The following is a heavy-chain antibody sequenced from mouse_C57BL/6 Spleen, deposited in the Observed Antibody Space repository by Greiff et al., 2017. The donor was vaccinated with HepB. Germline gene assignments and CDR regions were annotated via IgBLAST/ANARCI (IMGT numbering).Heavy chain of an antibody. Sequence: VQLQQSGAELVRPGASVKLSCTASGFNIKDDYMHWVKQRPEQGLEWIGWIDPENGDTEYASKFQGKATITADTSSNPAYLQHSSLTSDDTAVYYCTTGDGCSHAMDYWGQGASVTVSS. CDR1: GFNIKDDY. CDR2: IDPENGDT. V-gene: IGHV14-4*01. CDR3: TTGDGCSHAMDY. D-gene: IGHD2-3*01. J-gene: IGHJ4*01.